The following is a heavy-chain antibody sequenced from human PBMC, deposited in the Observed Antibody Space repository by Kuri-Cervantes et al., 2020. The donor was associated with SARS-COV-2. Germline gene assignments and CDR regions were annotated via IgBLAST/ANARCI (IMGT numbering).Heavy chain of an antibody. D-gene: IGHD1-26*01. CDR1: GYTFSTYD. V-gene: IGHV1-8*02. CDR3: ARDIVGAPYYYYYYMDV. Sequence: ASVKVSCKASGYTFSTYDINWVRQASGQGLEWMGWMNPDTGNSGHAQNFRGRVTMTRDTSTSTAYMELSSLRSDDTAVYYCARDIVGAPYYYYYYMDVWGKGTTVTVSS. CDR2: MNPDTGNS. J-gene: IGHJ6*03.